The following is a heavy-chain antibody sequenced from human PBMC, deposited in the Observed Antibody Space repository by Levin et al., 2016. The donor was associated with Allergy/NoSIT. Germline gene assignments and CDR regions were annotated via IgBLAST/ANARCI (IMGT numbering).Heavy chain of an antibody. CDR2: ISGSGGST. D-gene: IGHD2-2*01. V-gene: IGHV3-23*01. J-gene: IGHJ6*02. CDR3: ATLPAAMSYYYYYYGMDV. Sequence: WIRQPPGKGLEWVSAISGSGGSTYYADSVKGRFTISRDNSKNTLYLQMNSLRAEDTAVYYCATLPAAMSYYYYYYGMDVWGQGTTVTVSS.